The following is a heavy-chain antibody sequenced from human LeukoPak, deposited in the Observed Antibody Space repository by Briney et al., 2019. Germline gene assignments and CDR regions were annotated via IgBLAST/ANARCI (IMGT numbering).Heavy chain of an antibody. Sequence: NHGESLKISCEGSGYTFSSYWIAWVRQMPGKGLEYMGIIYPGDLDTRYSPSFQGQVTISADKSISTAYLQWSSLKASDTAMYYCARGDAGLSAFDIWGQGTMVTVSS. D-gene: IGHD3-9*01. CDR3: ARGDAGLSAFDI. J-gene: IGHJ3*02. CDR1: GYTFSSYW. CDR2: IYPGDLDT. V-gene: IGHV5-51*01.